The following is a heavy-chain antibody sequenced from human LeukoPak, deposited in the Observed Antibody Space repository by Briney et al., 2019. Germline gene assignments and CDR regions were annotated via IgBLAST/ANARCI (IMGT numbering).Heavy chain of an antibody. CDR3: ARTMATIMSYFDY. D-gene: IGHD5-24*01. CDR2: ISSSSSYI. Sequence: GGSLRLSCAASGFTFSSYSMTWVRQAPGKGLEWVSSISSSSSYIYYADSVKGRFTISRDNAKNSLYLQMNSLRAEDTAVYYCARTMATIMSYFDYWGQGTLVTVSS. CDR1: GFTFSSYS. J-gene: IGHJ4*02. V-gene: IGHV3-21*01.